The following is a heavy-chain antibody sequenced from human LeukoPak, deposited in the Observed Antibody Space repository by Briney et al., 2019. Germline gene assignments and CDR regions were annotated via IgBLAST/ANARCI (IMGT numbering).Heavy chain of an antibody. CDR3: AKDSRGYYDYVWGSYLRG. Sequence: GGSLRLSCAASGFTFSSYAMSWVRQAPGKRLEWVSAISGSGGSTYYADSVKGRFTISRDNSKNTLYLQMNSPRAEDTAVYYCAKDSRGYYDYVWGSYLRGWGQGTLVTVSS. D-gene: IGHD3-16*02. CDR2: ISGSGGST. CDR1: GFTFSSYA. J-gene: IGHJ4*02. V-gene: IGHV3-23*01.